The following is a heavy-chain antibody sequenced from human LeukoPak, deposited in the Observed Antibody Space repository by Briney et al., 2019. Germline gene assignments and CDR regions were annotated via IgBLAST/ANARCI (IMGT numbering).Heavy chain of an antibody. V-gene: IGHV3-21*04. Sequence: GGSLRLSCAASGFTFSSYSMNWVRQAPGKGLEWVSSISSSSSYIYYADSVKGRFTISRDNAKNSLYLQMNSLRSEDTAVYYCATGADYSMVRGALLDYWGQGTLVTVSS. CDR3: ATGADYSMVRGALLDY. J-gene: IGHJ4*02. CDR1: GFTFSSYS. CDR2: ISSSSSYI. D-gene: IGHD3-10*01.